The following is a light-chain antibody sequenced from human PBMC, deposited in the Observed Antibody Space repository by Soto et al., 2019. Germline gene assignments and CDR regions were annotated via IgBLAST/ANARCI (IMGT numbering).Light chain of an antibody. CDR1: SFNIGNNY. Sequence: QSVLTQPTSASATPGQKVTISCSGSSFNIGNNYVSWYQQLPGTTPKLLIYEHNNRPSGIPDRISGSKSGTSATLGITGLQTGDEADYYCRTWDSSVSAWVFGGGTKVTVL. J-gene: IGLJ3*02. V-gene: IGLV1-51*02. CDR3: RTWDSSVSAWV. CDR2: EHN.